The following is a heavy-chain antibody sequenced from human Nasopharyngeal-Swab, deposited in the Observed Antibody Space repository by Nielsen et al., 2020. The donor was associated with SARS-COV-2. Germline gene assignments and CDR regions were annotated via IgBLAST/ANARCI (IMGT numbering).Heavy chain of an antibody. CDR2: MNPNSGNT. CDR1: AYTFSNYA. CDR3: ARRRSSRAAADY. V-gene: IGHV1-8*01. Sequence: ASVTVSCNASAYTFSNYAINWVRQATGQGLEWMGWMNPNSGNTGYAQKFQGRITMTRDTSITTAYLELSSLRSEDTAVYYCARRRSSRAAADYWGQGALLTVSS. J-gene: IGHJ4*02. D-gene: IGHD6-13*01.